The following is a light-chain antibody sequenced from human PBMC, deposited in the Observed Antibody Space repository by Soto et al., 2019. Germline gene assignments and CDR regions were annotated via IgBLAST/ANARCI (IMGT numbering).Light chain of an antibody. J-gene: IGKJ1*01. CDR1: QSIGSW. V-gene: IGKV1-5*03. Sequence: DIQMTQSPSTLSVSVGAAVTIPCRASQSIGSWLAWYQQKPGKAPKLLISKASNLESGVPSRFSGSGSGTEFTLTISSLQPDDFATYYCQHYNTYPWTFGQGTKVEIK. CDR3: QHYNTYPWT. CDR2: KAS.